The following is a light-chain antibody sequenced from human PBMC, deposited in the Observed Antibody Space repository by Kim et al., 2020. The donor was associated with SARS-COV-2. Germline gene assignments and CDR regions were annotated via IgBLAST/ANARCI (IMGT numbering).Light chain of an antibody. CDR2: YDT. Sequence: SYELTQPPSVSVAPGETAKITCGGNDVGTKSVHWYQQKPGQAPVLVIYYDTDRTSGIPERFSGSNFGNTATLTISRAEAGDEADYYCQVGESSDHRVFGG. CDR1: DVGTKS. CDR3: QVGESSDHRV. V-gene: IGLV3-21*01. J-gene: IGLJ3*02.